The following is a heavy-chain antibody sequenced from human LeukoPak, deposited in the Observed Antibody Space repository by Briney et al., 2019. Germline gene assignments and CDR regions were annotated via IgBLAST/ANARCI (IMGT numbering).Heavy chain of an antibody. J-gene: IGHJ3*01. CDR1: GFSFTNYL. V-gene: IGHV5-51*01. D-gene: IGHD2-2*02. CDR3: AGHSFDTVDAFDV. Sequence: GESLKISCKAFGFSFTNYLIGWVRQMPGKGLGWMGVIYPGDSDTRYSPSYQGQVTISADKPSSTPSLQWRSLKASDTPMYYCAGHSFDTVDAFDVWGEGTIVIVSA. CDR2: IYPGDSDT.